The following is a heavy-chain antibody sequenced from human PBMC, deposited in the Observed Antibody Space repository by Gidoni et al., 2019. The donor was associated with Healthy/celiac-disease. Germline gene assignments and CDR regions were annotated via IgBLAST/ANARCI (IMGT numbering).Heavy chain of an antibody. V-gene: IGHV2-5*02. D-gene: IGHD3-3*01. CDR1: GVSLSTSGVG. Sequence: QITLKESGPTLVKPTQTLTLTCTFSGVSLSTSGVGVGWIRQPPGKALEWLALIYWDDDKRYSPSLKSRLTITKDTSKNQVVLTMTNMDPVDTATYYCARGRTYYDFWSGYSDNWFDPWGQGTLVTVSS. CDR2: IYWDDDK. J-gene: IGHJ5*02. CDR3: ARGRTYYDFWSGYSDNWFDP.